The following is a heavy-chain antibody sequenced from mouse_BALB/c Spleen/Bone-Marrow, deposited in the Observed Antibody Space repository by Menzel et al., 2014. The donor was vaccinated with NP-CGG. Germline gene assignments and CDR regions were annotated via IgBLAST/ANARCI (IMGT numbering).Heavy chain of an antibody. V-gene: IGHV14-3*02. D-gene: IGHD4-1*01. Sequence: DVKLQESGAELVKPGASVKLSCTASGFNIKDTYMHWVKQRPEQGLEWIGRIDPANGNTKYDPKFQGKATITADTSSNTGYLQLSSLTSEDTAVYYCARWEYYAMDYWGQGTSVTVSS. CDR3: ARWEYYAMDY. CDR2: IDPANGNT. CDR1: GFNIKDTY. J-gene: IGHJ4*01.